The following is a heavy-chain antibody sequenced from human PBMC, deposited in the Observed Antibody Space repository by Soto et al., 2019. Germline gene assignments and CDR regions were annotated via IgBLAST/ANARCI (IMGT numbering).Heavy chain of an antibody. CDR1: GGSISSGGYS. CDR2: IYHSGST. Sequence: SETLSLTCAVSGGSISSGGYSWSWIRQPPGKGLEWIGYIYHSGSTYHNTSLKSRVTISVDRSKNQFSLKLSSVTAADTAVYYCARVFADFDWWYFDYWGQGTLVTVSS. CDR3: ARVFADFDWWYFDY. J-gene: IGHJ4*02. V-gene: IGHV4-30-2*01. D-gene: IGHD3-9*01.